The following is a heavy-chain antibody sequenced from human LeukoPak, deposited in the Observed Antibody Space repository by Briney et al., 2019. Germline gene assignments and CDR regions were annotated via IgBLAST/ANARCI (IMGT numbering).Heavy chain of an antibody. J-gene: IGHJ4*02. Sequence: GASVKVSCKASGYTFTSYYMHWVRQAPGQGLEWMGISNPSGGSTSYAQKFQGRVTMTRDKSKNQFSLKLSSVTAADTAVYYCATRRIRGIAAAGTPLLWWGQGTLVTVSS. D-gene: IGHD6-13*01. V-gene: IGHV1-46*01. CDR3: ATRRIRGIAAAGTPLLW. CDR1: GYTFTSYY. CDR2: SNPSGGST.